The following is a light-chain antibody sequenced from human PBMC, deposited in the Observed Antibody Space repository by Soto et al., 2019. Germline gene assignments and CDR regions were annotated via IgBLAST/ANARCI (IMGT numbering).Light chain of an antibody. V-gene: IGKV3-15*01. CDR1: QSISTK. CDR2: GAY. Sequence: IVMTQSPATLSVSPGGRATLSCRASQSISTKLAWYQQKPGQAPRLLIYGAYTRATGIPARFSGSGSGTDFTLTISSLQSEDFAVYYCQHYNYWPPKTFGQGTKVDIK. J-gene: IGKJ1*01. CDR3: QHYNYWPPKT.